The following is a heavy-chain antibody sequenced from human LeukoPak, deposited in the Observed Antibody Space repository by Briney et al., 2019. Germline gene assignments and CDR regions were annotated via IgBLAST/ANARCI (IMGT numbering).Heavy chain of an antibody. CDR2: IKQDGSEK. Sequence: GGSLRLSCAASGFTFSTYWMSWVRQAPGKGLEWVANIKQDGSEKYYVDSVKGRFTISRDNAKNSLYLQMNSLRVEDTAVHYCARDGLGVVGRSGYYYGPPHFDYWGQGTLVTVSS. V-gene: IGHV3-7*05. J-gene: IGHJ4*02. CDR1: GFTFSTYW. D-gene: IGHD3-22*01. CDR3: ARDGLGVVGRSGYYYGPPHFDY.